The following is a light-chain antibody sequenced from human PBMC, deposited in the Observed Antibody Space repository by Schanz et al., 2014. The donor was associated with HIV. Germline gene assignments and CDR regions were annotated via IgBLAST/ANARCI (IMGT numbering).Light chain of an antibody. CDR1: QSLNRN. CDR2: GAS. Sequence: VMRQSPATLSVSPGGRATLSCRASQSLNRNLAWYQQKPGQAPRLLIYGASTRATGIPYRFSGSGSGTDFTLTISSLEPEDFAVYYCQQRSNWPPTFGQGTKVEIK. J-gene: IGKJ1*01. CDR3: QQRSNWPPT. V-gene: IGKV3D-15*01.